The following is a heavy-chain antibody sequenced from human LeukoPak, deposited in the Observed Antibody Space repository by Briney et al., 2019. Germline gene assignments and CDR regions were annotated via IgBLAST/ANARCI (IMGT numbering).Heavy chain of an antibody. D-gene: IGHD3-10*01. CDR2: FDPEDGGT. CDR3: ATVSGYGSGINYYGMDV. J-gene: IGHJ6*04. CDR1: GYTLTELS. Sequence: ASVKVSCKVSGYTLTELSMHWVRQAPGKGLEWMGGFDPEDGGTIYAQKFQGRVTMTEDTSTDTAYMELSSLRSEDTAVYYCATVSGYGSGINYYGMDVWGKGTTVTVSS. V-gene: IGHV1-24*01.